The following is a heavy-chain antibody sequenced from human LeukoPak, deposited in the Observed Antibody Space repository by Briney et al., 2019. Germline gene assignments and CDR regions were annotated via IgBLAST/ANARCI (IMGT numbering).Heavy chain of an antibody. CDR2: IYSAGTT. CDR3: AKDQLGGLFDY. J-gene: IGHJ4*02. CDR1: RFVVSTKY. V-gene: IGHV3-66*01. D-gene: IGHD7-27*01. Sequence: GGSLRLSCAASRFVVSTKYMNWVRQAPGKGLEWVSVIYSAGTTYYAGSVKGRFTISRGDSKNTLYLQMNSLRAEDTAVYYCAKDQLGGLFDYWGQGTLVTVSS.